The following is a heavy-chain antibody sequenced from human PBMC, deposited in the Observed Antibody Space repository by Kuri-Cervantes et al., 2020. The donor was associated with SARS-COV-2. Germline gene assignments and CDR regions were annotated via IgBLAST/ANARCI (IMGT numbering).Heavy chain of an antibody. CDR1: GYTFTGYY. Sequence: ASVKVSCKASGYTFTGYYMHWVRQAPGQGLEWMGWINPNSGGTNYAQKFQGRVTMTRDTSTSTAYMELSRLRSDDTAVYYCARAGSTPAFLEWLSPDAFDIWGQGTMVTVSS. D-gene: IGHD3-3*02. CDR3: ARAGSTPAFLEWLSPDAFDI. CDR2: INPNSGGT. V-gene: IGHV1-2*02. J-gene: IGHJ3*02.